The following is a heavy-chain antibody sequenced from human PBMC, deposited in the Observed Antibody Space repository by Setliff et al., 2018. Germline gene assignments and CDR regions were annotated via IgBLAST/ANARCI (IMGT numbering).Heavy chain of an antibody. CDR2: INSDGSST. V-gene: IGHV3-74*01. J-gene: IGHJ4*02. CDR3: AKDSSWYLDY. CDR1: GFTFSSYW. D-gene: IGHD6-13*01. Sequence: ETLSLSCAASGFTFSSYWMHWVRQAPGKGLVWVSRINSDGSSTSYADSVKGRFTISRDNAKNTLYLQMNSLTPEDTALYYCAKDSSWYLDYWGQGTLVTVSS.